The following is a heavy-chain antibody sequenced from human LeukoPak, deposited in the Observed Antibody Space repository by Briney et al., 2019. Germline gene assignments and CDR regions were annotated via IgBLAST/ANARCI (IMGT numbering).Heavy chain of an antibody. CDR2: INRMSGAA. CDR3: ASSYVATFDF. CDR1: GDTVSSNA. Sequence: SVKVSCKSSGDTVSSNAISWVRQAPGQGLEWLGGINRMSGAANYAQKFQGRVTLSVDKSTSTVYMELRSLRSDDTAVYYCASSYVATFDFWGQGTPVSVSS. D-gene: IGHD5-12*01. V-gene: IGHV1-69*06. J-gene: IGHJ4*02.